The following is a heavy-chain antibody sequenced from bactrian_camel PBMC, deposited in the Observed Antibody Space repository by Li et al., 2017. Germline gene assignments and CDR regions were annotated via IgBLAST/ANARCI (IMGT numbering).Heavy chain of an antibody. CDR2: IHTGSGSI. J-gene: IGHJ4*01. Sequence: QLVESGGGSVQAGGSLRLSCAASGYTYNRNCMAWFRQAPGKEREGVAGIHTGSGSIIYADSVKGRFTISRDNAKNTLYLQMNSLKTEDTAVYYCATDRGGEAGWVFDYWGQGTQVTVS. CDR3: ATDRGGEAGWVFDY. V-gene: IGHV3S1*01. D-gene: IGHD1*01. CDR1: GYTYNRNC.